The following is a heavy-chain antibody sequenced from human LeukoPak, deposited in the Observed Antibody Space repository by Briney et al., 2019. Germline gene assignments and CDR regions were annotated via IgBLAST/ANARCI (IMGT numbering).Heavy chain of an antibody. CDR2: IGTDGGYI. V-gene: IGHV3-21*01. CDR3: ARPYWGYYFDS. D-gene: IGHD7-27*01. Sequence: GGSLRLSCAASGFIFSNYNMNWLRQAPGKGLEWVATIGTDGGYIYYADSVKGRFTISRDNAKSSLYLQMNSLRAEDTAVYYCARPYWGYYFDSWGQGTLVTVSS. CDR1: GFIFSNYN. J-gene: IGHJ4*02.